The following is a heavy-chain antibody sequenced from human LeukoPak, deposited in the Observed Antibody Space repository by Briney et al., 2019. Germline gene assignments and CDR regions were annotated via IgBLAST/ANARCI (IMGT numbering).Heavy chain of an antibody. D-gene: IGHD3-9*01. CDR2: ISGSGVST. Sequence: GGSLRLSCAASGFTFSSYAMSWVRRAPGKGLEWVSAISGSGVSTYYADSVKGRFTISRDDSQNTLALQMNSLRAEDTAVYYCARDGHYDILTGYFQDWGQGTLVTVSS. J-gene: IGHJ1*01. CDR3: ARDGHYDILTGYFQD. CDR1: GFTFSSYA. V-gene: IGHV3-23*01.